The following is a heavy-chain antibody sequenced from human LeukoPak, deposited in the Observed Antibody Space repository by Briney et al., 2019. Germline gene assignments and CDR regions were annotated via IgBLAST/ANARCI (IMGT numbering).Heavy chain of an antibody. Sequence: KVSCKASGYTFTSYWIGWVRQMPGKGLEWMGIIYPGDSDTRYSPSFQGQVTISADKSISTAYLQWSSLKASDTAMYYCARQVVVIKLGYYYMDVWGKGTTVTVSS. J-gene: IGHJ6*03. CDR3: ARQVVVIKLGYYYMDV. CDR1: GYTFTSYW. D-gene: IGHD2-15*01. V-gene: IGHV5-51*01. CDR2: IYPGDSDT.